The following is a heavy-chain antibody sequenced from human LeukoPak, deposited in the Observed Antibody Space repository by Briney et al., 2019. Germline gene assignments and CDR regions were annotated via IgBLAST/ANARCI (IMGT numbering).Heavy chain of an antibody. J-gene: IGHJ3*02. D-gene: IGHD3-22*01. CDR2: ISSSSSYI. CDR1: GFTFSSYS. V-gene: IGHV3-21*01. CDR3: AKDTRFYYYDSSGYAPDAFDI. Sequence: GGSLRLSCAASGFTFSSYSMNWVRQAPGKGLEWVSSISSSSSYIYYADSVKGRFTISRDNAKNSLYLQMNSLRAEDTAVYYCAKDTRFYYYDSSGYAPDAFDIWGQGTMVTVSS.